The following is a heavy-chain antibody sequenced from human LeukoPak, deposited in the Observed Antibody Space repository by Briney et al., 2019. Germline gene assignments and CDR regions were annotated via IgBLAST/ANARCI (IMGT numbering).Heavy chain of an antibody. CDR2: ISSSGSNI. J-gene: IGHJ4*02. D-gene: IGHD3-10*01. V-gene: IGHV3-48*03. CDR1: GFTFSSYE. Sequence: GGSLRLSCAASGFTFSSYEMNWVRQAPGKGLEWVSYISSSGSNIYYADSVKGRFTISRDNAKNSLYLQMNSLRAEDTAVYDWARVGYGVGVLMDYWGQGNLVTVSS. CDR3: ARVGYGVGVLMDY.